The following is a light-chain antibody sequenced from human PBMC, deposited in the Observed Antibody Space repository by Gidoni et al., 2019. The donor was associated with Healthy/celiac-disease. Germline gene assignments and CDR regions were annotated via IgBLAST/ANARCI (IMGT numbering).Light chain of an antibody. CDR1: QSVSSSD. V-gene: IGKV3-20*01. J-gene: IGKJ3*01. Sequence: ELVFTQSPGTLSLSPGERATLSCRASQSVSSSDLAWYQQKPGQAPRLLIYGASSRATGIPDRFSGSGSGTDFTLTISRLEPEDFAVYYCQQYGSSVTFGPGTKVDIK. CDR3: QQYGSSVT. CDR2: GAS.